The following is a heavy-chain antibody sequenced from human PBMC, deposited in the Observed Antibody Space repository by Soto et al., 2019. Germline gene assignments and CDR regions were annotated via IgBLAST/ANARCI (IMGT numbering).Heavy chain of an antibody. D-gene: IGHD3-3*01. J-gene: IGHJ5*02. V-gene: IGHV3-21*01. CDR3: ARDRAYYDFWSGYRNNWFDP. CDR2: ISSSSSYI. CDR1: GFTFSSYS. Sequence: GGSLIISCAASGFTFSSYSMNWVRQAPGKGLEWVSSISSSSSYIYYADSVKGRFTISRDNAKNSLYLQMNSLRAEDTAVYYCARDRAYYDFWSGYRNNWFDPWGQGTLVTVSS.